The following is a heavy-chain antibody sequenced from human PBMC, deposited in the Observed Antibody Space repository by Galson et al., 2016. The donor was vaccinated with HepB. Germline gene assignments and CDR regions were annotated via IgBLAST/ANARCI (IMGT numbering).Heavy chain of an antibody. CDR3: SREVFNYGGSTAGVYYYSYMDV. CDR1: GFSLRTSGMR. Sequence: PALVKPTQTLTLTCTFSGFSLRTSGMRVSWIRQSPGKALEWLARIDWDDDKFYRTSLKTRLTISKDTSKNQVVLTMINMDPVDTATYYCSREVFNYGGSTAGVYYYSYMDVWGKGTTVTVSS. CDR2: IDWDDDK. J-gene: IGHJ6*03. V-gene: IGHV2-70*04. D-gene: IGHD4-23*01.